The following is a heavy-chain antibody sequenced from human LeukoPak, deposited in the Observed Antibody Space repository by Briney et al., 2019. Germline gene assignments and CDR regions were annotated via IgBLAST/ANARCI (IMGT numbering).Heavy chain of an antibody. J-gene: IGHJ6*03. D-gene: IGHD4-23*01. Sequence: PSETLALMCAVYGGSFRGYYWSWIRQPPGKGLEWIGEINHIGSTNYSPALQSRVTVSVDTSKNQFSLKLSSVTAADTAVYYCASYYGGNSRASYYYYYMDVWSKGTTVTVSS. CDR2: INHIGST. CDR3: ASYYGGNSRASYYYYYMDV. V-gene: IGHV4-34*01. CDR1: GGSFRGYY.